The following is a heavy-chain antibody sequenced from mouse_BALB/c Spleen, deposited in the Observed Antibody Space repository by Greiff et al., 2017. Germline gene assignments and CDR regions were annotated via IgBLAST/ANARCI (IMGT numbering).Heavy chain of an antibody. D-gene: IGHD2-3*01. Sequence: QVQLQQSGAELVRPGTSVKVSCKASGYAFTNYLIEWVKQRPGQGLEWIGVINPGSGGTNYNEKFKGKATLTADKSSSTAYMQLSSLTSDDSAVYFCARSYDGYYEGFFAYWGQGTLVTVSA. J-gene: IGHJ3*01. CDR1: GYAFTNYL. CDR3: ARSYDGYYEGFFAY. V-gene: IGHV1-54*01. CDR2: INPGSGGT.